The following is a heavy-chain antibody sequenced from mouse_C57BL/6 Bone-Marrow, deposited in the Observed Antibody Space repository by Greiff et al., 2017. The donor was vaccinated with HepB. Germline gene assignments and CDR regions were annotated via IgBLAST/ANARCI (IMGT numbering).Heavy chain of an antibody. CDR2: IHPSDSVT. CDR3: AIRRCYDPYYFDY. D-gene: IGHD2-12*01. V-gene: IGHV1-74*01. CDR1: GYTFTSYW. J-gene: IGHJ2*01. Sequence: VKLQQPGAELVKPGASVKVSCKASGYTFTSYWMHWVKQRPGQGLEGIGRIHPSDSVTNYNQKFKGKATLTVEKSSSTAYMQLSSLTSEDSAVYYCAIRRCYDPYYFDYWGQGTTLTVSS.